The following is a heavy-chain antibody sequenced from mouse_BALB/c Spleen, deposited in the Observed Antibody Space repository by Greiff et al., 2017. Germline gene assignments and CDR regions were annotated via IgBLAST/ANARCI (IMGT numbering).Heavy chain of an antibody. D-gene: IGHD2-10*02. V-gene: IGHV14-3*02. Sequence: EVQLQQSGAELVKPGASVKLSCTASGFNIKDTYMHWVKQRPEQGLEWIGRIDPANGNTKYDPKFQGKATITADTSSNTAYLQLSSLTSEDTAVYYCARSWYGNPYAMDYWGQGTSVTVSS. CDR3: ARSWYGNPYAMDY. CDR1: GFNIKDTY. CDR2: IDPANGNT. J-gene: IGHJ4*01.